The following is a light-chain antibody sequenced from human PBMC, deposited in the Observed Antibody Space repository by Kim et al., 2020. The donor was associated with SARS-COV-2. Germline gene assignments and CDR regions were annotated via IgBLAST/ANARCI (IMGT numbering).Light chain of an antibody. Sequence: GQRDPISRSGSSSNIGSNYVCWYQHLPGTAPKLLILRNNRRPSGVPDRFSGSTSGTSASLAISGLRSEDEADYYCAAWDDNLSGWVFGGGTQLTVL. J-gene: IGLJ3*02. CDR2: RNN. CDR3: AAWDDNLSGWV. V-gene: IGLV1-47*01. CDR1: SSNIGSNY.